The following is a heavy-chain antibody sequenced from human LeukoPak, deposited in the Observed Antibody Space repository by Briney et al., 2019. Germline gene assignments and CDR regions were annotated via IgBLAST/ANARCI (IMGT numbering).Heavy chain of an antibody. CDR3: ARAFYNFWRGYYFDY. CDR2: INAGNGNT. D-gene: IGHD3/OR15-3a*01. V-gene: IGHV1-3*01. J-gene: IGHJ4*02. Sequence: ASVKVSCKASGYTFTSYGISWVRQAPGQRLEWMGWINAGNGNTKYSQKFQGRVTITRDTSASTAYMELSSLRSEDTAVYYCARAFYNFWRGYYFDYWGQGTLVTVSS. CDR1: GYTFTSYG.